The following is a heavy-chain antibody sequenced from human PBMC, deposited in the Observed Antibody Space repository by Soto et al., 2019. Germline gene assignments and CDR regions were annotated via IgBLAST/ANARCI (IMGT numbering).Heavy chain of an antibody. V-gene: IGHV4-59*01. CDR2: IHYSGSP. J-gene: IGHJ5*02. CDR3: ARGSGGVTPEWFDP. CDR1: GDSISSYY. Sequence: SETLSLTCTVSGDSISSYYWSWFRQPPGKGLESIGYIHYSGSPYYNPSLKNRVTISVDKSKKHFSLNLTSVTAADTAVYYCARGSGGVTPEWFDPWGQGTLVTVSS. D-gene: IGHD3-16*01.